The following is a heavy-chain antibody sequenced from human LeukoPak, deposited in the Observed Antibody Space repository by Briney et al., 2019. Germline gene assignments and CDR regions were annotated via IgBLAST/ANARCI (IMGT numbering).Heavy chain of an antibody. D-gene: IGHD1-26*01. J-gene: IGHJ5*01. CDR3: TSRRVGSNWYDS. CDR2: IYSGGNT. Sequence: GGSLRLFLVASGFTVSSNYLRWVRPAPGKGLEWVSVIYSGGNTYYADSVKGRFTISRDDSKNTLYLQMNSLRAEDTAVYFCTSRRVGSNWYDSWGQGTLVTVSS. CDR1: GFTVSSNY. V-gene: IGHV3-66*01.